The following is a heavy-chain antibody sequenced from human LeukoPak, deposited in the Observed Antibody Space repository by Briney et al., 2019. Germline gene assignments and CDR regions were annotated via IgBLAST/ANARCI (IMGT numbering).Heavy chain of an antibody. V-gene: IGHV3-23*01. J-gene: IGHJ4*02. CDR1: GFTFSSYA. CDR3: AKREGPNNGPIDS. Sequence: GGSLRLSCAASGFTFSSYAMSWVRQAPGKGLEWVSAISGGGGSTYYADSVKGRFTISRDNSKNTLYLQMSSLRAEDTAVYYCAKREGPNNGPIDSWGQETLVTVSS. D-gene: IGHD5-24*01. CDR2: ISGGGGST.